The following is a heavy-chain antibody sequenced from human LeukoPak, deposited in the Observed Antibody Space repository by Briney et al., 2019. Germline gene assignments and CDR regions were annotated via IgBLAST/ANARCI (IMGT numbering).Heavy chain of an antibody. V-gene: IGHV4-59*01. CDR2: ISSSGST. Sequence: PSETLSLTCTVSGVSISSYFWNWIRQPPGKGLEWLGYISSSGSTNYNPSLKSRVTISVDTSKNQFSLKLSSVAAADTAVYYCARVTVGRWFDPWGQGTLVTVSS. J-gene: IGHJ5*02. D-gene: IGHD4-23*01. CDR3: ARVTVGRWFDP. CDR1: GVSISSYF.